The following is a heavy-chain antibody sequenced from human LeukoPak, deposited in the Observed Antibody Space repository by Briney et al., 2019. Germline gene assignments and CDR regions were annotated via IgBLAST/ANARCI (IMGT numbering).Heavy chain of an antibody. J-gene: IGHJ4*02. V-gene: IGHV1-18*01. CDR3: AREYCSSSSCYLPDH. CDR2: ISAYNGNA. Sequence: ASVKVSCKASGYTFTTYGISWVRQAPGQGLEWMGWISAYNGNANYAQKLQGRVTVTTDTSTSTAYMELRSLRSDDTAVYYCAREYCSSSSCYLPDHWGQGTLVTVSS. D-gene: IGHD2-2*01. CDR1: GYTFTTYG.